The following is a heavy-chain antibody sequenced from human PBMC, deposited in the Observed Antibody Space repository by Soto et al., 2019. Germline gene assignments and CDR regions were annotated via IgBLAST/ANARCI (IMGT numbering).Heavy chain of an antibody. V-gene: IGHV1-69*02. Sequence: SVKVSCKASGGDFNSYTISWVRQAPGQGPEWMGTIIPILDVAKNAQKFQGRVTITADKSTSTVYMELRSLRSDDTAIYYCAQLWFGELWHGMDVWG. CDR3: AQLWFGELWHGMDV. J-gene: IGHJ6*02. CDR2: IIPILDVA. D-gene: IGHD3-10*01. CDR1: GGDFNSYT.